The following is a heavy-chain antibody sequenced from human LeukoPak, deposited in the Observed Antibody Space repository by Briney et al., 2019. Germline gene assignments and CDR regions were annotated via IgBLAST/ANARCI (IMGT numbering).Heavy chain of an antibody. V-gene: IGHV3-53*01. D-gene: IGHD3-22*01. CDR1: GFTVSSNY. CDR2: IYSGGAT. Sequence: GGSLRLSCAASGFTVSSNYMSWVRQAPGKGLEWVSGIYSGGATYYADSVKGRFTISRDNSKNTLYLQMNSLRAEDTAVYYCAKLLYYYDSSQPYWGQGTLVTVSS. CDR3: AKLLYYYDSSQPY. J-gene: IGHJ4*02.